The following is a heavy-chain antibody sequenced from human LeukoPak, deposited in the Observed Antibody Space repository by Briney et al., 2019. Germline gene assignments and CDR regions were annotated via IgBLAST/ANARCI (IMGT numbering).Heavy chain of an antibody. CDR2: ISAYNGNT. J-gene: IGHJ5*02. Sequence: GASVKVSCKASGYTFTSYGISWVRQAPGQGLEWMGWISAYNGNTNYAQKLQGRVTMTTDTSTSTAYMELRSLRSDDTAVYYCARDPGSIAAAGRWFDPWGQGTLSPSPQ. CDR3: ARDPGSIAAAGRWFDP. D-gene: IGHD6-13*01. V-gene: IGHV1-18*01. CDR1: GYTFTSYG.